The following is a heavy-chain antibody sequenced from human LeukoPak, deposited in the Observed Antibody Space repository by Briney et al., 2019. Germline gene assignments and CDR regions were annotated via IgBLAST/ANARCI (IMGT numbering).Heavy chain of an antibody. CDR2: ISGSGGST. CDR3: ATRTQQIDAFHI. J-gene: IGHJ3*02. V-gene: IGHV3-23*01. D-gene: IGHD6-13*01. Sequence: GGSLRLSCAASGFTFSSYAMSWVRQAPGKGLEWVSAISGSGGSTYYADSVKGRFTISRDNSKNTLYLQMNSLRSDDTAVYYCATRTQQIDAFHIWGQGTMVTVSS. CDR1: GFTFSSYA.